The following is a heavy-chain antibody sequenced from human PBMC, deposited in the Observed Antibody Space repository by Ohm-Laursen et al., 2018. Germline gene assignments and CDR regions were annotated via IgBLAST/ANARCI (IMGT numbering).Heavy chain of an antibody. J-gene: IGHJ4*02. CDR3: AKGYSDSRYSPIDF. CDR2: ISRSGGST. D-gene: IGHD1-26*01. Sequence: SLRLSCAASGFTFSTYAMSWVRQAPGKGLEWVSSISRSGGSTFYADSVKGRFTISRDNSKNTLYLEVSSLRAEDTAVYYCAKGYSDSRYSPIDFWGLGSLVTVSS. CDR1: GFTFSTYA. V-gene: IGHV3-23*01.